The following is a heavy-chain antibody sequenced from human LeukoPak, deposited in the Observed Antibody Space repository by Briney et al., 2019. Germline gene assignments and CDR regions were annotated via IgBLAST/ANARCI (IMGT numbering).Heavy chain of an antibody. CDR1: GASFTSAY. J-gene: IGHJ5*02. D-gene: IGHD2-15*01. CDR2: INHAGTT. CDR3: AGVRGTPGP. Sequence: SETLSLTCAINGASFTSAYWNWIRQPPGKGLEWIGEINHAGTTSYNPSLKSRVTISVDMSKNQFSLNLTSVTAADTAVYYCAGVRGTPGPWGPGTLVTVSS. V-gene: IGHV4-34*01.